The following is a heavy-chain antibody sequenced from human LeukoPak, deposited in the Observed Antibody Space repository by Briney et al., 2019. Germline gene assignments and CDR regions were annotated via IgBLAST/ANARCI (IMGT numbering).Heavy chain of an antibody. D-gene: IGHD6-19*01. Sequence: SQTLSLTCAVSGGSISSGGYSWSWIRQPPGKGLEWIGYIYHSGSTYYNPSLKSRVTISVDRSKNQFSLKLSSVTAADTAVYYCARVSGSGWYDGYWGQGTLVTVSS. CDR2: IYHSGST. J-gene: IGHJ4*02. V-gene: IGHV4-30-2*01. CDR1: GGSISSGGYS. CDR3: ARVSGSGWYDGY.